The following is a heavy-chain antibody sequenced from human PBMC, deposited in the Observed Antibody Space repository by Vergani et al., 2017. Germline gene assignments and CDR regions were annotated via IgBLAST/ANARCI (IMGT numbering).Heavy chain of an antibody. V-gene: IGHV3-23*04. CDR1: GFTFSSYA. CDR3: GVGSSGWTHLDY. D-gene: IGHD6-19*01. CDR2: ISGSGGSK. Sequence: VQLVESGGGLVQPGGSLRLSCAASGFTFSSYAMSWVRQAPGKGLEWVSAISGSGGSKYYADSVKGRFTISRDNSKNTLYLQMNSLRAEDTAVYYCGVGSSGWTHLDYWGQGTLVTVSS. J-gene: IGHJ4*02.